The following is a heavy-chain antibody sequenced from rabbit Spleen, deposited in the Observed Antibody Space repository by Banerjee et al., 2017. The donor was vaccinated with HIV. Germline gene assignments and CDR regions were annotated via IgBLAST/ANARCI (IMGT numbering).Heavy chain of an antibody. Sequence: QSLEESGGDLVKPGASLTLSCKASGFSFSDRDVMCWVRQAPGKGLEWIACINTYTVKSVYASWATGRFTFSRTSSTTVTLQMTSLTAADTATYFCARDTSSSFSSYGMDLWGQGTLVTVS. V-gene: IGHV1S40*01. CDR2: INTYTVKS. CDR1: GFSFSDRDV. CDR3: ARDTSSSFSSYGMDL. D-gene: IGHD1-1*01. J-gene: IGHJ6*01.